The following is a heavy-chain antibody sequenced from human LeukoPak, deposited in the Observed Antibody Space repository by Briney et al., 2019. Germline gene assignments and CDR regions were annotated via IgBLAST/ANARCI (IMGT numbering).Heavy chain of an antibody. J-gene: IGHJ6*02. CDR3: ARASSGYYHSPMNYYYYGMDV. D-gene: IGHD3-22*01. CDR2: IYYSGST. CDR1: GGSISSYY. V-gene: IGHV4-59*01. Sequence: SETLSLTCTVSGGSISSYYWSWIRQPPGKGLEWIGYIYYSGSTNYNPSLKSRVTISADTSKNQFSLKLSSVTAADTAVYYCARASSGYYHSPMNYYYYGMDVWGQGTTVTVSS.